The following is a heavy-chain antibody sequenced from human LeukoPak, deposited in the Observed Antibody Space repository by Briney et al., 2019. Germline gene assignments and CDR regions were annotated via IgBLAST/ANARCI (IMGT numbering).Heavy chain of an antibody. CDR1: GFTFSDYS. Sequence: GGSLRLSCAASGFTFSDYSMSWVRQAPGKGLEWVAAVGHNAAGTYYADSVKGRFTISRDNSRNTMYLQTNSLTAEDTAVYYCAKACLVATTPGRGMDVWGQGTTVAVSS. CDR2: VGHNAAGT. V-gene: IGHV3-23*01. J-gene: IGHJ6*02. CDR3: AKACLVATTPGRGMDV. D-gene: IGHD5-24*01.